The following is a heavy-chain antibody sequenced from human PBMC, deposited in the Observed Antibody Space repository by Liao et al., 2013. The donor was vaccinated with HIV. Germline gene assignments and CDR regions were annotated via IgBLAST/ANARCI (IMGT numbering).Heavy chain of an antibody. CDR2: IYTSGST. CDR3: ARGPWGYSSGWYWY. D-gene: IGHD6-19*01. Sequence: QVQLQESGPGLVKPSETLSLTCTVSGGSISSYYWSWIRQPAGKGLEWIGRIYTSGSTNYNPSLKSRVTMSVDTSKNQFSLKLTSVTAADTAVYYCARGPWGYSSGWYWYWGQGTLVTVSS. CDR1: GGSISSYY. V-gene: IGHV4-4*07. J-gene: IGHJ4*02.